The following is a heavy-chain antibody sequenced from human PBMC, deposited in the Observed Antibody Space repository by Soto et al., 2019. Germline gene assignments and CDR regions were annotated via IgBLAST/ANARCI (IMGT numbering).Heavy chain of an antibody. V-gene: IGHV4-59*04. D-gene: IGHD6-19*01. CDR1: CGHISSYC. CDR2: IYYSGTT. CDR3: STTIYSGGWSREN. J-gene: IGHJ4*02. Sequence: PSETLSLPWTVSCGHISSYCWSWIRQPPGKGRGWIGYIYYSGTTYYNPSIKSRVTISADLTKNQFSLDLHSVTAADTAVYYCSTTIYSGGWSRENWGQGTLVTVSS.